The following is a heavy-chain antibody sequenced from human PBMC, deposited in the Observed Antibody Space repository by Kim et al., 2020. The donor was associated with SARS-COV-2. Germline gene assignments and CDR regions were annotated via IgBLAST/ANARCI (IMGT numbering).Heavy chain of an antibody. CDR3: VREMERDWDY. J-gene: IGHJ4*02. V-gene: IGHV3-11*01. CDR1: GFIFSGFY. Sequence: GGSLRLSCSASGFIFSGFYMNWIRQSPGKGLEWISYISNTGHTQYYADSVKGRFTISRDNAKKLLYLQMNNLRVDDTAIYYCVREMERDWDYWGQGTLVTVSS. CDR2: ISNTGHTQ. D-gene: IGHD1-1*01.